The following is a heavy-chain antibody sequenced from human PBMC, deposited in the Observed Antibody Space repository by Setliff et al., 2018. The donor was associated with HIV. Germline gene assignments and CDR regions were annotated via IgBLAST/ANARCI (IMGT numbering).Heavy chain of an antibody. J-gene: IGHJ4*02. D-gene: IGHD4-17*01. Sequence: SETLSLTCDVSGGSISSLSYYWGWIRQSPGKGLEWIGSIYYSGTSYYNPSLKSRVTISIDTSKNQFSLKLTAVTAADTAIYYCARDSHYGDYHYWGPGTPVTVSS. CDR2: IYYSGTS. CDR3: ARDSHYGDYHY. V-gene: IGHV4-39*07. CDR1: GGSISSLSYY.